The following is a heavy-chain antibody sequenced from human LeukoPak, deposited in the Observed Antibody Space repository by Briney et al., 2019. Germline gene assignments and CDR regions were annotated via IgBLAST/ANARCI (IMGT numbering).Heavy chain of an antibody. D-gene: IGHD5-18*01. J-gene: IGHJ3*02. CDR3: AREDIQLWLNGDAFDI. V-gene: IGHV4-59*12. Sequence: SETLSLTCSVSGGSISTYSWNWIRQPPGKGLEWIGYVYYSGSTNYNPSLKSRVTISVDTSKNQFSLKLSSVTAADTAVYYCAREDIQLWLNGDAFDIWGQGTMVTVSS. CDR1: GGSISTYS. CDR2: VYYSGST.